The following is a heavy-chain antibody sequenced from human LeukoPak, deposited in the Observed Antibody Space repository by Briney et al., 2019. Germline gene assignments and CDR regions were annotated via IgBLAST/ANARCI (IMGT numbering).Heavy chain of an antibody. CDR3: ARGSIYHDY. CDR1: GYSFSNYY. CDR2: IYPGDSDT. J-gene: IGHJ4*02. Sequence: GEPLKISCKGSGYSFSNYYIAWVRQMPGKGLEWMGIIYPGDSDTTYSPSFQGQVTMSADKSISAAYLQWSSLKASDTAMYYCARGSIYHDYWGQGTLVTVSS. D-gene: IGHD3-3*01. V-gene: IGHV5-51*01.